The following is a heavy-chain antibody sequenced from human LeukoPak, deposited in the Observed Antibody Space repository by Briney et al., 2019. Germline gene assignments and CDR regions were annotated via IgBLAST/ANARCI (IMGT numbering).Heavy chain of an antibody. J-gene: IGHJ4*02. CDR2: LYQGGTS. CDR1: GFSSNSDYY. CDR3: VVLPAH. Sequence: SETLSLTGTVSGFSSNSDYYWGWIRQPPGKGLEWIGSLYQGGTSYHNPSLKSRVTISVDTSRSQFSLRLNSVTAADTAVYYCVVLPAHWGQGTLVTVSS. D-gene: IGHD3-16*02. V-gene: IGHV4-38-2*02.